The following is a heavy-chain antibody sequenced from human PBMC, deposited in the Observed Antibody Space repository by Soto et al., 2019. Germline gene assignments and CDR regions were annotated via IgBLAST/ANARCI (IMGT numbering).Heavy chain of an antibody. CDR1: GFTVSSNY. V-gene: IGHV3-66*02. J-gene: IGHJ1*01. CDR3: ARVPAMGAAAGEYFQH. Sequence: GGSLRLSCAASGFTVSSNYMSWVRQAPGKGLEWVSVIYSGGSTYYADSVKGRFTISRDNSKNTLYLQMNSLRAEDTAVYYCARVPAMGAAAGEYFQHWGQGTLVTVSS. CDR2: IYSGGST. D-gene: IGHD6-13*01.